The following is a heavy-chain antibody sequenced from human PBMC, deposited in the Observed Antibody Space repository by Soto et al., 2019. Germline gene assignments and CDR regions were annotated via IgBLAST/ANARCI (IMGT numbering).Heavy chain of an antibody. CDR3: ARGQIWFDL. V-gene: IGHV3-11*06. CDR1: GFTFSDYS. Sequence: QVQLVESGGGLVKAGGSLRLSCAASGFTFSDYSMTWIRQAPGKGPEWVSSITTSTNYTRYAESVRGRFSISRDDAKNSLYRHVNSLRVEDTAVYYCARGQIWFDLWGQGNLVTVSS. J-gene: IGHJ5*02. CDR2: ITTSTNYT.